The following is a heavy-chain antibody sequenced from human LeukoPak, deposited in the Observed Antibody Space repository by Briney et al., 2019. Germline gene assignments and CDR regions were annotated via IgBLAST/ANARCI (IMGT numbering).Heavy chain of an antibody. Sequence: ASVKVSCKASGYTFTSYAMHWVRQAPGQRLEWRGWINAGNGNTKYSQKFQGRVTITRDTSASTAYMELSSLRSEDTAVYYCARTGGYYRVFDYWGQGTLVTVSS. CDR1: GYTFTSYA. D-gene: IGHD3-3*01. CDR3: ARTGGYYRVFDY. V-gene: IGHV1-3*01. CDR2: INAGNGNT. J-gene: IGHJ4*02.